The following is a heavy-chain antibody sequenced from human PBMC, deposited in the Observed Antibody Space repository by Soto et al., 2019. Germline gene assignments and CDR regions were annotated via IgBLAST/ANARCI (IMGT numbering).Heavy chain of an antibody. CDR1: GFTFSNYE. Sequence: GGSLRLSCAASGFTFSNYEMNWVRQIPGKGLEWVSYIGTRGTTIYYADSVKGRFTISRDNAKNSLYLQMNSLRAEDTAVYYCARDPAIYSGKFDYGLDVWGRGTTVTVSS. V-gene: IGHV3-48*03. CDR3: ARDPAIYSGKFDYGLDV. J-gene: IGHJ6*02. CDR2: IGTRGTTI. D-gene: IGHD4-4*01.